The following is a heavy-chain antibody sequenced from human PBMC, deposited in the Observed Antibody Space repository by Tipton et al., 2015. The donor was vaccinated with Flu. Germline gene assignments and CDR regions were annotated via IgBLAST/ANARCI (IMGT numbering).Heavy chain of an antibody. D-gene: IGHD6-6*01. CDR2: IYYSGST. V-gene: IGHV4-39*07. Sequence: TLSLTCTVSGGSISSSSYYWGWIRQPPGKGLEWIGSIYYSGSTYCNPSLKSRVTISVDTSKNQFSLKLSSVTAADTAVYYCARGESRSYIAARLSFDYWGQGTLVTVSS. J-gene: IGHJ4*02. CDR3: ARGESRSYIAARLSFDY. CDR1: GGSISSSSYY.